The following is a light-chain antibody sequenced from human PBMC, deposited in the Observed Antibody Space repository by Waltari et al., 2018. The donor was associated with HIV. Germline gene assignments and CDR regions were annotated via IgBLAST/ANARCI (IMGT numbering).Light chain of an antibody. J-gene: IGLJ3*02. CDR1: SRYVNNYNY. V-gene: IGLV2-11*01. CDR3: CSYAGSNIHWV. CDR2: GVN. Sequence: QSALTQPRSVSGSPGQSVTISCTGTSRYVNNYNYVSWYQHHPGEAPKLVIFGVNKRPAGVPDHFSDSNSGNTASLTIAGLQAEDEGHYYCCSYAGSNIHWVFGGGTKLTVL.